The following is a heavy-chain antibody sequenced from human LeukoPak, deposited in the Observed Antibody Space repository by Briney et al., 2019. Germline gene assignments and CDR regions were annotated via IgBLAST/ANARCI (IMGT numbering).Heavy chain of an antibody. J-gene: IGHJ6*03. CDR1: GGTFSSYA. D-gene: IGHD2-2*01. CDR3: ARGRSTSWHYYYYYMDV. CDR2: IIPIFGTA. V-gene: IGHV1-69*05. Sequence: ASVKVSCTASGGTFSSYAISWVRQAPGQGLGWLGGIIPIFGTANYPQKFQGRVTITTDESTSTAYMELSSLRSEDTAVYYCARGRSTSWHYYYYYMDVWGKGTTVTVSS.